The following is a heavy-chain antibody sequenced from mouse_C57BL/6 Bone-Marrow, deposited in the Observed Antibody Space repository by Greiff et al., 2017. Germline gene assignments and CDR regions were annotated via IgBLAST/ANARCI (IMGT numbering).Heavy chain of an antibody. J-gene: IGHJ4*01. V-gene: IGHV5-9*01. CDR1: GFTFTSYT. D-gene: IGHD2-3*01. Sequence: EVQLVESGGGLVKPGGSLKLSCAASGFTFTSYTMSWVRQPPEKRLEWVATIRGGGGNTYYPDSVKGRFTISSDNAKNTLYLQMSRLRSEDTALYYCARREMDTGYAMDYWGQGTSVTVSS. CDR2: IRGGGGNT. CDR3: ARREMDTGYAMDY.